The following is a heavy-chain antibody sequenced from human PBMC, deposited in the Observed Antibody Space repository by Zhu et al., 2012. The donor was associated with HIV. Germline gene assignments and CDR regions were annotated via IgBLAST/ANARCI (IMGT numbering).Heavy chain of an antibody. CDR1: GFTLSDYY. V-gene: IGHV3-11*04. J-gene: IGHJ4*02. Sequence: QVQLVESGGGLVKPGGSLRLSCAASGFTLSDYYMSWIRQASGKGLEWISYITHSGDTIYYADSVRGRFTISRDNAKDSLYLQMNSLRAEDTAVYYCARQSYYYDSSGYYYVDYWGQGTLVTVSS. CDR2: ITHSGDTI. CDR3: ARQSYYYDSSGYYYVDY. D-gene: IGHD3-22*01.